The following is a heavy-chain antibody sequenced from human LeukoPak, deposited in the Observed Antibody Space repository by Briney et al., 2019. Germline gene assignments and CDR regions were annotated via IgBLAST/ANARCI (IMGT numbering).Heavy chain of an antibody. J-gene: IGHJ4*02. V-gene: IGHV4-34*01. D-gene: IGHD6-19*01. CDR3: ARGRSNGWFY. CDR1: GGSFSGYY. CDR2: INHSGST. Sequence: SETLSLTCAVYGGSFSGYYWSWIRQPPGKGLEWIGEINHSGSTNYNPSLESRVTISVDTSKNQFSLKLSSVTAADTAVYYCARGRSNGWFYWGQGTLVTVSS.